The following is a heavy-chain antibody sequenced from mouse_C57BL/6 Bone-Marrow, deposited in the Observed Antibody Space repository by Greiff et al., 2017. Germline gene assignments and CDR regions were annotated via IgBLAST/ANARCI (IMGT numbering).Heavy chain of an antibody. D-gene: IGHD1-1*01. CDR1: GIDFSRYW. J-gene: IGHJ1*03. V-gene: IGHV4-1*01. CDR3: ARYYYGSSSWYFDV. Sequence: EVQLLQSGGGLVQPGGSLKLSCAASGIDFSRYWMSWVRRAPGKGLEWIGEINPDSSTINYAPSLKDKFIISRDNAKNTLYLQMSKVRSEDTALYYCARYYYGSSSWYFDVWGTGTTVTVSS. CDR2: INPDSSTI.